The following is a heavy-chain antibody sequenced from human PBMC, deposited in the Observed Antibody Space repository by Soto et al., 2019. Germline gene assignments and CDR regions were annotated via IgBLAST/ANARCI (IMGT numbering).Heavy chain of an antibody. CDR3: ARTDGSYAQILFDY. V-gene: IGHV1-69*02. CDR2: IIPILGIA. D-gene: IGHD3-10*01. CDR1: GGTFSSYT. Sequence: QVQLVQSGAEVKKPGSSVKVSCKASGGTFSSYTISWVRQAPGQGLEWMGRIIPILGIANYAQKFQGRVKITADKSTSTAYMELSSLRSEDTAVYYCARTDGSYAQILFDYWGQGTLVTVSS. J-gene: IGHJ4*02.